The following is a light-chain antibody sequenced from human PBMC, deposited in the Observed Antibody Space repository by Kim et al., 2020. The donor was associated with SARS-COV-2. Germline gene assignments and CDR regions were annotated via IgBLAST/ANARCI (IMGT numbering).Light chain of an antibody. CDR2: AAS. CDR3: QQSYSTLVT. CDR1: QSISSY. J-gene: IGKJ3*01. V-gene: IGKV1-39*01. Sequence: ASVGDRVTITYRASQSISSYLNWYQQKPGKAPKLLIYAASSLQSGVPSRFSGSGSGTDFTLTISSLQPEDFATYYCQQSYSTLVTFGPGTKVDIK.